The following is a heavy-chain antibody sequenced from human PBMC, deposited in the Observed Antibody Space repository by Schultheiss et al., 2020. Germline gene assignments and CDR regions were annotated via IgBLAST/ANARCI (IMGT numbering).Heavy chain of an antibody. CDR1: GGSISSYY. CDR3: ARLSGTYGRDCDY. CDR2: IYYSGST. D-gene: IGHD1-26*01. V-gene: IGHV4-59*08. Sequence: SQTLSLTCTVSGGSISSYYWSWIRQPPGKGLEWIGYIYYSGSTYYNPSLKSRVTISVDTSKNQFSLKLTSVTAADTAVYYCARLSGTYGRDCDYWGQGTLVTVSS. J-gene: IGHJ4*02.